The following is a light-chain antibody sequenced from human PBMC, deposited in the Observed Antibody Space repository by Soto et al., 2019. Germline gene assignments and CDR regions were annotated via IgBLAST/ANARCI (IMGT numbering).Light chain of an antibody. CDR2: GAS. V-gene: IGKV3-20*01. Sequence: EIMLTQSPGTLSLSPGERATLSCRASQSVGRNYLAWFQQKSGQAPRLVIYGASSRAAGIPDRLSGSGSGTDFTLTISRLEPEDFAVYYCQQYATSPITFGQGTRLE. CDR1: QSVGRNY. CDR3: QQYATSPIT. J-gene: IGKJ5*01.